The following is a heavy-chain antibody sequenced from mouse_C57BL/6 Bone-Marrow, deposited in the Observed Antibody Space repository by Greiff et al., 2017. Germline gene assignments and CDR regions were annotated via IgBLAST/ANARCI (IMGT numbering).Heavy chain of an antibody. CDR3: ARSMYYYGSSYGWFAY. CDR1: GYTFTSYW. CDR2: IDPSDSST. Sequence: QVQLQQPGAELVKPGASVKLSCKASGYTFTSYWMQWVKQRPGPGLEWIGAIDPSDSSTTYNQTFKGKATLTVDTSSSTAYMQLSSLTSEDSAVYYCARSMYYYGSSYGWFAYWGQGTLVTVSA. V-gene: IGHV1-50*01. D-gene: IGHD1-1*01. J-gene: IGHJ3*01.